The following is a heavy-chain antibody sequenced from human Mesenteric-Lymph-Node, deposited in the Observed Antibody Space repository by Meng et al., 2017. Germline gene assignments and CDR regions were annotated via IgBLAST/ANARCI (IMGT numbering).Heavy chain of an antibody. J-gene: IGHJ4*02. CDR1: GFTFSAYA. CDR2: ISGSGGRT. CDR3: ARESAGNPDY. D-gene: IGHD6-19*01. V-gene: IGHV3-23*01. Sequence: GESLKISCAASGFTFSAYAMTWVRQGPGKGLEWVSVISGSGGRTFYADSVKGRFTISRDNAKNSLYLQMNSLRAEDTAVYYCARESAGNPDYWGQGTLVTVSS.